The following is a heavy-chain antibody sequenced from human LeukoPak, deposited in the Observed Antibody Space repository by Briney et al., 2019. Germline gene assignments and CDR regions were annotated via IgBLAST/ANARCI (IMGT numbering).Heavy chain of an antibody. CDR3: AKDRPRSGWYSIGYYGMDV. D-gene: IGHD6-19*01. V-gene: IGHV3-9*01. CDR2: ISWNSGSI. CDR1: GGSISSYY. J-gene: IGHJ6*02. Sequence: LSLTCTVSGGSISSYYWSWVRQAPGKGLEWVSGISWNSGSIGYADSVKGRFTISRDNAKNSLYLQMNSLRAEDTALYYCAKDRPRSGWYSIGYYGMDVWGQGTTVTVSS.